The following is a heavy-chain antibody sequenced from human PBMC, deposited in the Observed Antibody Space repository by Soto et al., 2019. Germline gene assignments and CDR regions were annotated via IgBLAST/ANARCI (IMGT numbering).Heavy chain of an antibody. CDR1: GFSLSNSGVG. CDR3: VHCVSYYDSWDVGRFNS. V-gene: IGHV2-5*02. Sequence: QITLKESGPTLVEPTQTLTLTCSFSGFSLSNSGVGVGWFRQAPGKALECLGIIYWDNDRRYNPSLKDRLSITKDTSKNQVVVTMTYMEPVDTGTYHSVHCVSYYDSWDVGRFNSWGQGTPVTVS. D-gene: IGHD3-10*01. CDR2: IYWDNDR. J-gene: IGHJ5*01.